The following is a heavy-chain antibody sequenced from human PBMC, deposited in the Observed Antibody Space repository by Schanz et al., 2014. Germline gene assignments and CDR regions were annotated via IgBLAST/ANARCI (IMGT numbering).Heavy chain of an antibody. CDR3: AKAEYDILTDSYSRVDP. CDR2: ISVYNHNK. D-gene: IGHD3-9*01. J-gene: IGHJ5*02. V-gene: IGHV1-18*01. CDR1: GYIFINSG. Sequence: QVQLVQSGAEVKKPGASVKVSCKASGYIFINSGISWVRQAPGQGLEWMGWISVYNHNKEYDQKFQGRVTMTADTSTNTAYMELRSLRSDDTAVYYCAKAEYDILTDSYSRVDPWGQGTLVTVSS.